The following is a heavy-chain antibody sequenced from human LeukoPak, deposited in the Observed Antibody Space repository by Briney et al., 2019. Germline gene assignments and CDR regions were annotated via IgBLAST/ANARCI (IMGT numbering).Heavy chain of an antibody. CDR2: ISSSSRFI. D-gene: IGHD6-13*01. J-gene: IGHJ4*02. CDR3: ARDMYSSTWPIPDY. Sequence: NAGGSLRLSCAASGFTFSNYGMHWVRQAPGKGLEWVSSISSSSRFIYYADSVKGRFTISRDNVKNSLYLQMNSLRAEDTAVYYCARDMYSSTWPIPDYWGQGTLVTVSS. V-gene: IGHV3-21*01. CDR1: GFTFSNYG.